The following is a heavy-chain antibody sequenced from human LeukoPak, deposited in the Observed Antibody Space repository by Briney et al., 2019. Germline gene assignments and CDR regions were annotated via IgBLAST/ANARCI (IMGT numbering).Heavy chain of an antibody. CDR2: ISSNAFST. CDR3: AKGGGSDFFDY. D-gene: IGHD5-12*01. Sequence: GGSLRLSCAASGFAFGSYAMSWVRQAPGKGLEWVSAISSNAFSTYYADSVKGRFTISRDNSKNTLYLQMNSLRSDDTAVYYCAKGGGSDFFDYWGQGTLVTVSS. J-gene: IGHJ4*02. V-gene: IGHV3-23*01. CDR1: GFAFGSYA.